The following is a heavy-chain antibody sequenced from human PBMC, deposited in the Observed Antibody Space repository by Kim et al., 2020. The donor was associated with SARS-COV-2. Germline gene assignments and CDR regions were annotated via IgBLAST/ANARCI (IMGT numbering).Heavy chain of an antibody. CDR1: GGSFSGYY. J-gene: IGHJ4*02. V-gene: IGHV4-34*01. Sequence: SETLSLTCAVYGGSFSGYYWSWIRQPPGKGLEWIGEINHSGSTNYNPSLKSRVTISVDTSKNQFSLKLSSVTAADTAVYYCARGHVAAAGHSPAHGYWGQGTLVTVSS. CDR2: INHSGST. D-gene: IGHD6-13*01. CDR3: ARGHVAAAGHSPAHGY.